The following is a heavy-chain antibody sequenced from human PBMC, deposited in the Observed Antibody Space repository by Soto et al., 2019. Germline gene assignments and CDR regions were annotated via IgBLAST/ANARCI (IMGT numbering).Heavy chain of an antibody. CDR2: IIPIFGTA. J-gene: IGHJ4*02. Sequence: GASVKVSCKASGGTFSSYAISWVRQAPGQGLEWMGGIIPIFGTANYAQKFQGRVTITADESTSTAYMELSSLRSEDTAVYYCAREVVVAGIFYYFDYWGQGTLVTVSS. CDR1: GGTFSSYA. V-gene: IGHV1-69*13. CDR3: AREVVVAGIFYYFDY. D-gene: IGHD6-19*01.